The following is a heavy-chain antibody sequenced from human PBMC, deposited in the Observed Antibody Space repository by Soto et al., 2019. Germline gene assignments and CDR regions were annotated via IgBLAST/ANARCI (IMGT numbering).Heavy chain of an antibody. D-gene: IGHD5-18*01. CDR1: GFSLSTSGMC. Sequence: ESGPTLVNPTQTLTLTCTFSGFSLSTSGMCVSWIRQPPGKALEWLALIDWDDDKYYSTSLKTRLTISKDTSKNQVVLTMTNMDPVDTATYYCARILGYSYGYHYYYYYGMDVWGQGTTVTVSS. V-gene: IGHV2-70*01. CDR2: IDWDDDK. J-gene: IGHJ6*02. CDR3: ARILGYSYGYHYYYYYGMDV.